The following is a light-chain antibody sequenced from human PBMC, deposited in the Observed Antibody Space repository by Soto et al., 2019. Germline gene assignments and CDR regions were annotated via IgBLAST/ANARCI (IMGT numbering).Light chain of an antibody. V-gene: IGKV1-5*01. CDR2: DAS. J-gene: IGKJ1*01. Sequence: DIQMTQSPSTLSASVGDRVTITCRASQSISSSLAWYQQKPGKAPKLLIYDASNLESGVPSIFSGSGSGTDFTLTISSLPPDNFATYYCQQYSTYSTCGQGTRVEIK. CDR1: QSISSS. CDR3: QQYSTYST.